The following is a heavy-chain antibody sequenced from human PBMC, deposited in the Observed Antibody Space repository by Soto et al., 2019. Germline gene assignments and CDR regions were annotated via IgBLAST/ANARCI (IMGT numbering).Heavy chain of an antibody. CDR3: TTVYYDYIWGSYRHPLYYFDY. CDR1: GFTFSNAW. CDR2: IKSKTDGGTT. J-gene: IGHJ4*02. V-gene: IGHV3-15*01. Sequence: GGSLRLSCAASGFTFSNAWMSWVRQAPGKGLEWVGRIKSKTDGGTTDYAAPVKGRFTISRDDSKNTLYLQMNSLKTEDTAVYYCTTVYYDYIWGSYRHPLYYFDYWGQGTLVTVSS. D-gene: IGHD3-16*02.